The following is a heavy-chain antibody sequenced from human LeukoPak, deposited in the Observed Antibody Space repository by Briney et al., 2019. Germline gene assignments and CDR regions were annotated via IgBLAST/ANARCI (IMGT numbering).Heavy chain of an antibody. CDR3: ARGAPGYSGYVTA. D-gene: IGHD5-12*01. J-gene: IGHJ5*02. Sequence: SETLSLTCAVYGGSFSGYYWSWIRQPPGKGLEWIGEINHSGSTNYNPSLKSRVTISVDTSKNQFSLKLSSVTAADTAVYYCARGAPGYSGYVTAWGQGTLVTVSS. V-gene: IGHV4-34*01. CDR2: INHSGST. CDR1: GGSFSGYY.